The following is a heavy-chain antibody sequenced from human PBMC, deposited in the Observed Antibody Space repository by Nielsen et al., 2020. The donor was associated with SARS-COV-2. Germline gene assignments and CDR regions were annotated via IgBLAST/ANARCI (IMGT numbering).Heavy chain of an antibody. CDR1: GDSVSSNSVA. CDR2: IYYRSRWFY. Sequence: SQTLSLTCVISGDSVSSNSVAWNWIRQSPSRGLEWLGRIYYRSRWFYEYATSVRGRIIIDPDTSKNHFSLHLNSVTSEDTAIYYCTRDPGYYHGMDVWGQGTTVTASS. CDR3: TRDPGYYHGMDV. J-gene: IGHJ6*02. V-gene: IGHV6-1*01.